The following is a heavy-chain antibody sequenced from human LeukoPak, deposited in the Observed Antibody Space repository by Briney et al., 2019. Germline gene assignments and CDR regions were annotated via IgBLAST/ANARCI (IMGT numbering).Heavy chain of an antibody. CDR2: ISGSGGST. V-gene: IGHV3-23*01. Sequence: GGSLRLSCEASGFTFSNYAMSWVRQAPGKGLECVSPISGSGGSTYYRDSVKGRFTVSRDNSKNTLYLQMNSLRAEDTAVYYCAKSPAGSSWPSIDYWGQGTLVTVSS. J-gene: IGHJ4*02. CDR1: GFTFSNYA. CDR3: AKSPAGSSWPSIDY. D-gene: IGHD6-13*01.